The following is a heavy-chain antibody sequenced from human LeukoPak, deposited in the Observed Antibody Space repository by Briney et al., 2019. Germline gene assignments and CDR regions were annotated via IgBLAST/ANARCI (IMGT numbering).Heavy chain of an antibody. Sequence: SETLSLTCAVYGGSFSGYYWSWIRQPPGKGLEWIGEINHSGSTNYNPSLKSRVTISVDTSKNQFSLKLSSVTAADTAVYYCAREGGSGSQLDYWGQGTLVTVSS. CDR3: AREGGSGSQLDY. D-gene: IGHD3-10*01. J-gene: IGHJ4*02. CDR1: GGSFSGYY. V-gene: IGHV4-34*01. CDR2: INHSGST.